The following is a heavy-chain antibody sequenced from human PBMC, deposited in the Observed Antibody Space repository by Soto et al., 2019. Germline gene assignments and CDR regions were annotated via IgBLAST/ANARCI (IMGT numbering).Heavy chain of an antibody. CDR1: EYSFTNYW. Sequence: EVQLVQSGAEVKKPGESLKISCKGSEYSFTNYWIGWVRQKPGKGLEWMGIIHPSDSYTRYSPSFQGQVTISADKSISTAYLQWSSLKASDTAMYYCGRLDALLGAGHYFDYWGQGTLVTVSS. V-gene: IGHV5-51*03. D-gene: IGHD6-13*01. CDR2: IHPSDSYT. J-gene: IGHJ4*02. CDR3: GRLDALLGAGHYFDY.